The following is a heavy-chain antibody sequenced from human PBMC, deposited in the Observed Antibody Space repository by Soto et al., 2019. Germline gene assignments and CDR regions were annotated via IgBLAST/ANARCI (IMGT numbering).Heavy chain of an antibody. Sequence: VQLVESGGGVVQPGRSLRLSCAASGFTFSSYGMHWVRQAPGKGLEWVAVIWYDGSNKYYADSVKGRFTISRDNSKNTLYLQMNSLRAEDTAVYYCARERTLGYSRVFDPWGQGTLVTVSS. D-gene: IGHD6-13*01. CDR3: ARERTLGYSRVFDP. J-gene: IGHJ5*02. CDR2: IWYDGSNK. V-gene: IGHV3-33*01. CDR1: GFTFSSYG.